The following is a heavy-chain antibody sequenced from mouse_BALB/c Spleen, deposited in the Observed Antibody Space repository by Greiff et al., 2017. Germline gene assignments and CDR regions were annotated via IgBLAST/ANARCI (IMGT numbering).Heavy chain of an antibody. J-gene: IGHJ4*01. D-gene: IGHD1-2*01. CDR3: ARHEGTTAYYAMDY. Sequence: DVMLVESGGGLVQPGGSLKLSCAASGFTFSSYTMSWVRQTPEKRLEWVAYISNGGGSTYYPDTVKGRFTISRDNAKNTLYLQMSSLKSEDTAMYYCARHEGTTAYYAMDYWGQGTSVTVSS. CDR2: ISNGGGST. V-gene: IGHV5-12-2*01. CDR1: GFTFSSYT.